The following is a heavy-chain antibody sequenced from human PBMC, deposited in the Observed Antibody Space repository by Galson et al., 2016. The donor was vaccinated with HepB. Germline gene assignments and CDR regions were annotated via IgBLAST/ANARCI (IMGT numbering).Heavy chain of an antibody. D-gene: IGHD2-8*01. CDR2: MYSGGSK. CDR3: ARGYTSGVPFW. CDR1: GFTFRDST. J-gene: IGHJ4*02. Sequence: SLRLSCAASGFTFRDSTMTWVRQAPGRGLEWVAIMYSGGSKQYAGSAEGRFTISRDTSSQTLFLEASDLRAEDTGIYYCARGYTSGVPFWWGQGTLVTVSS. V-gene: IGHV3-53*01.